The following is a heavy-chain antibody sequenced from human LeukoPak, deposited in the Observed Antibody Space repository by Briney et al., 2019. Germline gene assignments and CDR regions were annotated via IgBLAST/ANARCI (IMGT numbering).Heavy chain of an antibody. CDR2: VNPTSGNT. J-gene: IGHJ4*02. V-gene: IGHV1-8*01. CDR1: GYTFSSYD. D-gene: IGHD4-17*01. Sequence: GASVKVSCKASGYTFSSYDINWVRQATGQGLEWMGWVNPTSGNTGYAQKFQGRVTMTRSTSISTAYMELSSLRSEDTAVYYCARQTRDYPFDYWGQGTLVTVSS. CDR3: ARQTRDYPFDY.